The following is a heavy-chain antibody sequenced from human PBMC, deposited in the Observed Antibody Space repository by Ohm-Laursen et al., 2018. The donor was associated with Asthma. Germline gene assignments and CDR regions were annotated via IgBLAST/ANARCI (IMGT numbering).Heavy chain of an antibody. CDR1: GFTFSDYF. D-gene: IGHD5-24*01. V-gene: IGHV3-74*01. Sequence: SLRLSCSAPGFTFSDYFMHWVRQGPGQGLVWISHIFPDGRHTNYADSVKGRFTISRDDAKNTLYLQMNSLRVDDTAVYYCARGNLESLQWGQGTLVTVSS. J-gene: IGHJ4*02. CDR3: ARGNLESLQ. CDR2: IFPDGRHT.